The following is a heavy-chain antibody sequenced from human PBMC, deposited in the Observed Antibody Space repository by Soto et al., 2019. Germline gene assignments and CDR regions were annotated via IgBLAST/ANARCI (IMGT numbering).Heavy chain of an antibody. CDR2: IWYDGSNK. J-gene: IGHJ6*02. D-gene: IGHD6-6*01. CDR3: ASGHLMYSSSSLDYYYGMDV. V-gene: IGHV3-33*01. Sequence: GGSLRLSCAASGFTFSSYGMHWVRQAPGKGLEWVAVIWYDGSNKYYADSVKGRFTISRDNSKNTLYLQMNRLRAEDTAVYYCASGHLMYSSSSLDYYYGMDVWGQGTTVTVSS. CDR1: GFTFSSYG.